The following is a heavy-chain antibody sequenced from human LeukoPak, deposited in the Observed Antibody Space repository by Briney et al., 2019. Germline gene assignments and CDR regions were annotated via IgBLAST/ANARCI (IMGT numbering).Heavy chain of an antibody. J-gene: IGHJ4*02. CDR2: IYWDDDK. Sequence: SGPTLVNPTQTLTLTCTFSGFSFSTSGVGVGWIRQPPGKALEWLAFIYWDDDKSYRSSLKSRLSITKATSKNQVVLTMTNMDPVDTATYYCAHRLGYSGYGTFDYWGQGTLVIVSS. V-gene: IGHV2-5*02. D-gene: IGHD5-12*01. CDR1: GFSFSTSGVG. CDR3: AHRLGYSGYGTFDY.